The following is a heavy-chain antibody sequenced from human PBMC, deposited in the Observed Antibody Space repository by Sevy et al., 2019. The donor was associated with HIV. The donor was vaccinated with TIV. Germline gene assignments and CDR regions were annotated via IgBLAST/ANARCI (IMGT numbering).Heavy chain of an antibody. D-gene: IGHD4-17*01. CDR2: IGFITGII. V-gene: IGHV3-48*01. Sequence: GGSLRLSCAVSGIIFTTSGMHWVRQAPGKGLEWVSYIGFITGIIYYADSVKGRFTISRDNAKNSLFLEMNSLRAEDTAVYYCVRDYDYGFDYWGQGSLVTVSS. CDR3: VRDYDYGFDY. J-gene: IGHJ4*02. CDR1: GIIFTTSG.